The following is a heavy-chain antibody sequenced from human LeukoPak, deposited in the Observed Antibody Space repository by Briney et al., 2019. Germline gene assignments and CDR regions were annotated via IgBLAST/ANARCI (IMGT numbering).Heavy chain of an antibody. CDR3: ARNYPRGPVDY. CDR1: GFTFSSYE. J-gene: IGHJ4*02. CDR2: ISGSGSTI. D-gene: IGHD1-7*01. V-gene: IGHV3-48*03. Sequence: GGSLRLSCAASGFTFSSYEMNWVRQAPGKGLEWVSYISGSGSTIYYADSVKGRFTISRDNAKNSLYLQMNSLRAEDTAVYYCARNYPRGPVDYWGQGTLVTVST.